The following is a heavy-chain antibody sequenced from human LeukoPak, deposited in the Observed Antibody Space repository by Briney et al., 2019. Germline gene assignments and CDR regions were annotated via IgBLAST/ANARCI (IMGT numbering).Heavy chain of an antibody. V-gene: IGHV3-7*01. Sequence: QPGGSLRLSCAASGFTFSSHWMSWVRQAPGKGLEWVANINQDGSEKYYVDSVKGRFTISRDNAKNSLFLQVNSLRAEDTAVYYCARDHPAADIIFDYWGQGTLVTVSS. J-gene: IGHJ4*02. D-gene: IGHD2-2*02. CDR2: INQDGSEK. CDR3: ARDHPAADIIFDY. CDR1: GFTFSSHW.